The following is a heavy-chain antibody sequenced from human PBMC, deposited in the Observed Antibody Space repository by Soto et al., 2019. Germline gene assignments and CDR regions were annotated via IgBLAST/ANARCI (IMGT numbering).Heavy chain of an antibody. CDR3: AHKGSLVHAAPYFDY. CDR2: IYWDDDK. CDR1: GFSLSTRGVG. D-gene: IGHD1-1*01. J-gene: IGHJ4*02. V-gene: IGHV2-5*02. Sequence: QITLKESGPTLVKPTQTLTLTCTFSGFSLSTRGVGMGWIRQPPGKALEWLALIYWDDDKRYSPSLKSSLTITKDTSKNQVVLTMTHMDPVDTATYYCAHKGSLVHAAPYFDYWGQGTLVTVSS.